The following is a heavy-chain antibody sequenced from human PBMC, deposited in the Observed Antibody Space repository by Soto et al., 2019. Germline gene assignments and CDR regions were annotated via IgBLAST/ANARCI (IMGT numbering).Heavy chain of an antibody. D-gene: IGHD2-15*01. Sequence: QVQLVQSGAEVKKPGASVKVSCKASGYTFTGYYMHWVRQAPGQGLEWMGWINPNSGGTNYAQKFQGRVTMTRDTSTSTAYMELSRLRSDDTAVYYCARYGCSGGSCYGYYFDYWGQGTLVTVSS. V-gene: IGHV1-2*02. CDR1: GYTFTGYY. CDR3: ARYGCSGGSCYGYYFDY. J-gene: IGHJ4*02. CDR2: INPNSGGT.